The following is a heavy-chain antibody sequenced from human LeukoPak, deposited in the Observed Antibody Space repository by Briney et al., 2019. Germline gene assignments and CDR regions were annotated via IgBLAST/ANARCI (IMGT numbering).Heavy chain of an antibody. CDR2: INHSGST. D-gene: IGHD1-14*01. Sequence: SETLSLTCAVYGGSFSGYYWSWIRQPPGKGLEWIGEINHSGSTNYNPSLKSRVTISVDTSKNQFSLKLSSVTAADTAVYYCARGSLTRGYYYYYYMDVWGKGTTVTVSS. V-gene: IGHV4-34*01. CDR1: GGSFSGYY. J-gene: IGHJ6*03. CDR3: ARGSLTRGYYYYYYMDV.